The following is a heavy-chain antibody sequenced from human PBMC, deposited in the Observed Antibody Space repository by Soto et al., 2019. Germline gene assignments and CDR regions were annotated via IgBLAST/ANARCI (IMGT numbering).Heavy chain of an antibody. CDR2: ISSSSTI. D-gene: IGHD3-22*01. Sequence: WGSLRLSCAASGFTFISYSMNFFRHSPFKGLEWVSYISSSSTIYYADSVKGRFTISRDNAKNSLYLQMNSLRDEDTAVYYCARDYYDSSGYYEAFDIWGQGTMVTVSS. CDR3: ARDYYDSSGYYEAFDI. V-gene: IGHV3-48*02. J-gene: IGHJ3*02. CDR1: GFTFISYS.